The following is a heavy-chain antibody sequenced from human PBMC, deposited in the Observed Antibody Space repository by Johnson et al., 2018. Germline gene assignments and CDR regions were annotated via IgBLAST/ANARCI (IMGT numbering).Heavy chain of an antibody. CDR3: ARGGMSHVAD. CDR2: IKQDGSEK. D-gene: IGHD6-13*01. Sequence: VQLVQSGGGLVQRGGSLRLSCAASGFAFSGYDMTWVRQAPGKGLEWVANIKQDGSEKYYVDSVKGRFTISRDNGKNSLYLQMNTLRVEDTAVYYCARGGMSHVADWGRGTLVTVSA. CDR1: GFAFSGYD. J-gene: IGHJ4*02. V-gene: IGHV3-7*01.